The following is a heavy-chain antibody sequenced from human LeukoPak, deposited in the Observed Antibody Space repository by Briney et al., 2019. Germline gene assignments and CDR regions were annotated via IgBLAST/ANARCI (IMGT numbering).Heavy chain of an antibody. V-gene: IGHV4-34*01. J-gene: IGHJ5*02. CDR2: INHSGST. CDR1: GGSFSGYY. Sequence: PSETLSLTCAVYGGSFSGYYWSWIRQPPGKGLEWIGEINHSGSTNYNPSLKSRVTISVDTSKDQFSLKLSSVTAADTAVYYCARGVTWIDPWGQGTLVTVSS. D-gene: IGHD4-11*01. CDR3: ARGVTWIDP.